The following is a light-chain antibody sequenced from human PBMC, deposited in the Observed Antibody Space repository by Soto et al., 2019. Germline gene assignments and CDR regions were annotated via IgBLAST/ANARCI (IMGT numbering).Light chain of an antibody. Sequence: DIQMTQSPSTLSASVGDRVTITCRASQSIDRWMAWYQQKPGKAPNLLIYAASTLQSGVPSRFSGSGSGTDFTLTISSLQPDDFATYYCQQYNTYLYSFGQGTKVDI. CDR3: QQYNTYLYS. V-gene: IGKV1-5*01. CDR1: QSIDRW. CDR2: AAS. J-gene: IGKJ2*03.